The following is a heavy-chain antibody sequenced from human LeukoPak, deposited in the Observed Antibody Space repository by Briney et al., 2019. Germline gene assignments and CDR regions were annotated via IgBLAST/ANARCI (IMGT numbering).Heavy chain of an antibody. D-gene: IGHD3-3*01. CDR1: GGSISSSSYY. CDR2: IYYSGST. CDR3: ARLRLVFGVVIIQTLFDY. Sequence: SETPSLTCTVSGGSISSSSYYWGWIRQPLGKGLEWIGSIYYSGSTYYNPSLKSRVTISVDTSKNQFSLKLSSVTAADTAVYYCARLRLVFGVVIIQTLFDYWGQGTLVTVSS. V-gene: IGHV4-39*01. J-gene: IGHJ4*02.